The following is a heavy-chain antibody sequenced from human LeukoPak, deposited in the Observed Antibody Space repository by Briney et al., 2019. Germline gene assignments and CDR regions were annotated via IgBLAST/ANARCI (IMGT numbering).Heavy chain of an antibody. CDR2: IWYDGSNK. J-gene: IGHJ6*02. D-gene: IGHD5/OR15-5a*01. CDR1: GFTFSSYG. Sequence: PGGSLRLSCAASGFTFSSYGMHWVRQAPGKGLEWVAVIWYDGSNKYYADSVKGRFTISRDNSKNTLYLQMNSLRAEDTAVYYCARSPPVYGYMDVWGQGTTVTVSS. V-gene: IGHV3-33*01. CDR3: ARSPPVYGYMDV.